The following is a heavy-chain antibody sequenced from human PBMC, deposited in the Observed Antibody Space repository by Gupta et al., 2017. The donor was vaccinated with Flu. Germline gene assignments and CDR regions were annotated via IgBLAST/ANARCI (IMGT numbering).Heavy chain of an antibody. V-gene: IGHV4-59*01. CDR2: IYYSGRT. CDR3: ARYDSGGYSLED. CDR1: GGSINGYY. D-gene: IGHD3-22*01. Sequence: QVQLQESGPGLMKPSETLSLTCTVSGGSINGYYCGWIRQPPGKGLEWIGYIYYSGRTKYNPSLKSRVAMSVDTSQNHFSLKMNSVTAADTAVYYCARYDSGGYSLEDWGQGTRVTVSS. J-gene: IGHJ4*02.